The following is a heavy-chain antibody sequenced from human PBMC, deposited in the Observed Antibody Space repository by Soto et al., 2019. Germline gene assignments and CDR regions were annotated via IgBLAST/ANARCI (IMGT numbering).Heavy chain of an antibody. CDR3: ARQHIRSIVVVPAAIAY. Sequence: ASVKVSCNASGGTFSSYAISWVRQAPGQGLEWMGGIIPIFGTANYAQKFQGRVTITADESTSTAYMELSSLRSEDTAVYYCARQHIRSIVVVPAAIAYWGQGTLVTVSS. V-gene: IGHV1-69*13. D-gene: IGHD2-2*01. CDR1: GGTFSSYA. J-gene: IGHJ4*02. CDR2: IIPIFGTA.